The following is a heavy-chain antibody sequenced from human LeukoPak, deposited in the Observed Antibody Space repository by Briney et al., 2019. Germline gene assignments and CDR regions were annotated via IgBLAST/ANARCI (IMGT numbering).Heavy chain of an antibody. CDR2: IIPIFGTA. J-gene: IGHJ4*02. CDR1: GGTFSSYA. Sequence: GASVKVSCKASGGTFSSYAISWVRQAPGQGLEWMGGIIPIFGTANYAQKFQGRVTITADDSTSTAYMELSSLRSEDTAVYYCAREGGNGDYLRGYFDYWGQGTLVTVSS. D-gene: IGHD4-17*01. CDR3: AREGGNGDYLRGYFDY. V-gene: IGHV1-69*13.